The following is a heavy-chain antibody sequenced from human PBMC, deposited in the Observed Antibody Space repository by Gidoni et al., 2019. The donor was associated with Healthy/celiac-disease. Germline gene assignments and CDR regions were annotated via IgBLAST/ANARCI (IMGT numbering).Heavy chain of an antibody. V-gene: IGHV1-18*01. CDR3: ARDYAGYCSSTSCQTPHNNIVATIPFDY. Sequence: QVQLVQSGAEVKKPGASVTVSCKASGYTFTSYGISWVRQAPGQGLEWMGWISAYNGNTNYAQKLQGRVTMTTDTSTSTAYMELRSLRSDDTAVYYCARDYAGYCSSTSCQTPHNNIVATIPFDYWGQGTLVTVSS. CDR2: ISAYNGNT. J-gene: IGHJ4*02. D-gene: IGHD2-2*03. CDR1: GYTFTSYG.